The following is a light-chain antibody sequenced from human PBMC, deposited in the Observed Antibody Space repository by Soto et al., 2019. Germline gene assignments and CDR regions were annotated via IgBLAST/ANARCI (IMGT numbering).Light chain of an antibody. CDR2: GND. CDR3: QSFDSSLSGSV. J-gene: IGLJ3*02. V-gene: IGLV1-40*01. CDR1: SSNIGAGFD. Sequence: QAVVTQPPSVSVAPGQRVTLSCTWSSSNIGAGFDVHWYQQLPGTAPKPLIYGNDNRPSGVPDRFSGSKSGTSASLAISGRQAEDEADYYCQSFDSSLSGSVFGGGTQLTVL.